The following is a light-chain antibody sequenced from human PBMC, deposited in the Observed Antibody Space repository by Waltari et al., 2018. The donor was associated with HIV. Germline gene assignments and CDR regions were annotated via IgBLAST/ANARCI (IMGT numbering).Light chain of an antibody. CDR3: HVWENSIDEYV. CDR2: DDS. J-gene: IGLJ1*01. V-gene: IGLV3-21*02. CDR1: NIESKN. Sequence: SYVLTQPASVSVAPGPTANVTCGRANIESKNVHWYQQKAGKAPILVLYDDSDRPSGIPERFSGFNFGNTATLTISRVEAGDEADYYCHVWENSIDEYVFGTGTKVTV.